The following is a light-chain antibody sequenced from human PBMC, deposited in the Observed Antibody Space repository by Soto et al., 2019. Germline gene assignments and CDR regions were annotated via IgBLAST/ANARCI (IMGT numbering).Light chain of an antibody. Sequence: DIQMTQSPSTLSASVGDRVTITRRASQSIDSWLAWFQQKPGKAPKLLIYKASNLESEVPSRFSGSGSGTEFTLTISSLQPDDFATYYCHQYNGYSYTFGQGTKLEIK. CDR1: QSIDSW. CDR2: KAS. CDR3: HQYNGYSYT. V-gene: IGKV1-5*03. J-gene: IGKJ2*01.